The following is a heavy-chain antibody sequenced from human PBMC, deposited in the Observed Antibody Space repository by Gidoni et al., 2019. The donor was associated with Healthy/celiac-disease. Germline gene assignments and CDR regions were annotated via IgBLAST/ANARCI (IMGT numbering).Heavy chain of an antibody. D-gene: IGHD3-22*01. CDR1: GGSISSGSYY. J-gene: IGHJ3*02. Sequence: QVQLQESGPGLVKPSQTLSLTCTVSGGSISSGSYYWSWIRQPAGKGLEWIGRIYTSGSTNYNPSLKSRVTISVDTSKNQFSLKLSSVTAADTAVYYCARDPYYYDSSGGYAFDIWGQGTMVTVSS. CDR2: IYTSGST. V-gene: IGHV4-61*02. CDR3: ARDPYYYDSSGGYAFDI.